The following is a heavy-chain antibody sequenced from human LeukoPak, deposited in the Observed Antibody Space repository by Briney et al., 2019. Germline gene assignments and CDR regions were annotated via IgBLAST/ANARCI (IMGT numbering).Heavy chain of an antibody. J-gene: IGHJ6*02. CDR1: GGSISSYY. V-gene: IGHV4-59*12. CDR3: ARGEYSYGYSYYYGMDV. Sequence: PSETLSLTCTVSGGSISSYYWSWIRQPPGKGLEWIGYIYYSGSTNYNPSLKSRVTISVDTSKNQFSLKLSSVTAADTAVYYCARGEYSYGYSYYYGMDVWGQGTTVTVSS. CDR2: IYYSGST. D-gene: IGHD5-18*01.